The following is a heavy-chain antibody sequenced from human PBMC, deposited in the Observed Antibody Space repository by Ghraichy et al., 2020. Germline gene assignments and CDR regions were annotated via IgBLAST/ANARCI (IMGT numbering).Heavy chain of an antibody. Sequence: SETLSLTCTVSGGSISSYYWSWIRQPPGKGLEWIGYIYYSGSTNYNPSLKSRVTISVDTSKNQFSLKLSSVTAADTAVYYCARHTSAGIMDVWGQGTTVTVSS. CDR3: ARHTSAGIMDV. V-gene: IGHV4-59*08. J-gene: IGHJ6*02. CDR2: IYYSGST. D-gene: IGHD2-2*01. CDR1: GGSISSYY.